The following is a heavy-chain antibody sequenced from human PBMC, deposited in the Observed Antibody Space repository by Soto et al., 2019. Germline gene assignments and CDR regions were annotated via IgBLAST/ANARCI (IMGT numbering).Heavy chain of an antibody. CDR3: TRVLGCAFEPGKTRYCALDV. Sequence: QVQLVQSGAEVKKPGSSVTVSCKTSGGTFSKDAINWVRQAPGQGLEWMGLLIPVFGSQIYVPKFQGRIRIAADESTSTAFMALSSLRSEDTAVYYCTRVLGCAFEPGKTRYCALDVWGKGHTVSVSS. V-gene: IGHV1-69*01. D-gene: IGHD1-1*01. CDR1: GGTFSKDA. CDR2: LIPVFGSQ. J-gene: IGHJ6*03.